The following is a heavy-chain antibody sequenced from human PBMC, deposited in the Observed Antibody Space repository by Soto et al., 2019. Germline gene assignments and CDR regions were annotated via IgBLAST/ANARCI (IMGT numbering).Heavy chain of an antibody. CDR2: ISYDGSNK. J-gene: IGHJ5*02. CDR3: ARDKSSPSGNWFDP. CDR1: GFTFISYA. Sequence: PGGSLRLSCAASGFTFISYAMHWVLQAPCKGLEWVAVISYDGSNKYYADSVKGRFTISRDNSKNTLYLQMNSLRAEDTAVYYCARDKSSPSGNWFDPWGQGTLVTVSS. D-gene: IGHD1-26*01. V-gene: IGHV3-30-3*01.